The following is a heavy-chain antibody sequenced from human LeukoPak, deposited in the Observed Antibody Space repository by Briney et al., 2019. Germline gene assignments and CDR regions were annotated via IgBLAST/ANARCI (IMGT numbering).Heavy chain of an antibody. CDR3: GRHEYDSSGLDY. V-gene: IGHV5-51*01. J-gene: IGHJ4*02. Sequence: GESLKISCHGSAYSFTIYWIGWVRQMPGKGLEWMGIIYPGDSDTRYSPSFQGQVTISADKSISTAYLQWSSLKASDTAMYYCGRHEYDSSGLDYWGQGTLVTVSS. CDR1: AYSFTIYW. D-gene: IGHD3-22*01. CDR2: IYPGDSDT.